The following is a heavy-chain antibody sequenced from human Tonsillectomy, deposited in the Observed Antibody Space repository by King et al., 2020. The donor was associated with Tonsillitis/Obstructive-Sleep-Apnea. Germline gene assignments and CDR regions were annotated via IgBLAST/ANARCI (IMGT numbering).Heavy chain of an antibody. J-gene: IGHJ6*03. CDR1: GFSLSTSGVG. Sequence: ITLKESGPTLVKPTQTLTLTCTFSGFSLSTSGVGVGWIRHPPGKALEWLSLIYSDDDKRYSPSLKSRLTITNDTSKNQVVRTMTNMDPVDTATYYCAHLPKIRPRFTIFGTRVPYMDVWGKGTTVTVSS. CDR3: AHLPKIRPRFTIFGTRVPYMDV. D-gene: IGHD3-3*01. CDR2: IYSDDDK. V-gene: IGHV2-5*02.